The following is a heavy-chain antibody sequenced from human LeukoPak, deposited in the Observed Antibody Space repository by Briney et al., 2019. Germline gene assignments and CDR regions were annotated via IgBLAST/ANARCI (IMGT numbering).Heavy chain of an antibody. CDR3: GRETRVGATHYFFDF. J-gene: IGHJ4*02. Sequence: GASVKVSCKASGGTVSSYAISWVGQAPGQGLEGMGGGIPILGTANFAQEFQGGVTITTGNAKSTAYMEPSSLRSEDTAVDSLGRETRVGATHYFFDFGGQDTLVTVSS. D-gene: IGHD1-26*01. CDR2: GIPILGTA. CDR1: GGTVSSYA. V-gene: IGHV1-69*05.